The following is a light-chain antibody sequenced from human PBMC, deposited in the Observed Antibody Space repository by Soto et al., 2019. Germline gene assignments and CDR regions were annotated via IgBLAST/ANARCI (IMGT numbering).Light chain of an antibody. CDR2: DAS. CDR3: QQYTNTNNPWM. CDR1: QTISTW. J-gene: IGKJ1*01. Sequence: IHVTQSTPTLSASVGDRVTITCRNSQTISTWMAWYQQKPGKAPKLLVYDASTLQSGVASRFSGSGSGTEFTLIISGLQPDDSATYYCQQYTNTNNPWMFGQGTKVDIK. V-gene: IGKV1-5*01.